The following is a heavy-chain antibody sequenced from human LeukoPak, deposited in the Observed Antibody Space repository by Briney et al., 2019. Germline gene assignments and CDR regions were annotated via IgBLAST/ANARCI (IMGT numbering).Heavy chain of an antibody. V-gene: IGHV4-39*07. D-gene: IGHD5-24*01. CDR2: VYYSGST. J-gene: IGHJ3*02. CDR1: GGSISSYY. Sequence: PSETLSLTCTVSGGSISSYYWAWIRQPPGKGLEWIGSVYYSGSTYYNPSLKSRVTISVDTSKNQFSLKPSSVTAADTAVYYCARGDGYLNAFDIWGQGTLVTASS. CDR3: ARGDGYLNAFDI.